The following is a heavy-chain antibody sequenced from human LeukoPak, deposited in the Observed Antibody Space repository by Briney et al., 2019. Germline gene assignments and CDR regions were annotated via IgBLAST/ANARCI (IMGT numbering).Heavy chain of an antibody. Sequence: AGGSLRLSCAASGFTFSSYGMHWVRQAPGKGLEWVAVISYDGSNKYYADSVKGRFTISRDTYKNTLYLQMNSLRAEDTAVYYCARDEEGLRYFDWLLDYWGQGTLVTVSS. CDR2: ISYDGSNK. J-gene: IGHJ4*02. CDR1: GFTFSSYG. V-gene: IGHV3-30*03. CDR3: ARDEEGLRYFDWLLDY. D-gene: IGHD3-9*01.